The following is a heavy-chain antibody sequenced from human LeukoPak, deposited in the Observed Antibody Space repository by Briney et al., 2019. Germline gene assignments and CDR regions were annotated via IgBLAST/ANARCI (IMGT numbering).Heavy chain of an antibody. CDR3: ARTYYYDSGGFLNHWFDP. CDR2: VYDSGST. D-gene: IGHD3-22*01. V-gene: IGHV4-59*08. J-gene: IGHJ5*02. CDR1: GGSISSYY. Sequence: PSETLSLTCTVSGGSISSYYWSWIRQPPGTGLEWIGYVYDSGSTNYNPSLKSRVTISVDTSKTQFSLKLSSVTAADTALYYCARTYYYDSGGFLNHWFDPWGQGTLVTVSS.